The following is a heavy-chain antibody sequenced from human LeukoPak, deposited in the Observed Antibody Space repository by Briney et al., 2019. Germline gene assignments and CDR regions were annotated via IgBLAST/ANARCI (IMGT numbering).Heavy chain of an antibody. CDR2: INPNTGDT. J-gene: IGHJ3*02. V-gene: IGHV1-2*02. CDR3: ARAGSVWGSYRHDAFDI. Sequence: ASVKRSCRASGYTFSGYYMHWVRQAPGQGLECMAWINPNTGDTNYPQKFQGRVTMTRDTSIRTVYMELTRLTSDDTAVYYCARAGSVWGSYRHDAFDIWGQGTMVTVSS. D-gene: IGHD3-16*02. CDR1: GYTFSGYY.